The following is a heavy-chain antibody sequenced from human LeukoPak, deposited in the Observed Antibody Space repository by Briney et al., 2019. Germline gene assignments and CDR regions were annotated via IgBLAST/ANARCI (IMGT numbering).Heavy chain of an antibody. V-gene: IGHV3-30*02. CDR1: GLTFSRYG. Sequence: GGSLRLSCAASGLTFSRYGMHWVRQAPGKGLEWVAFIRYDGSNKYYADSVKGRFTISRDNSKNTLYLQMNSLRAEDTAVYYCARGKTSQNIVTRKTYNWFDPWGQGTLVTVSS. J-gene: IGHJ5*02. CDR3: ARGKTSQNIVTRKTYNWFDP. CDR2: IRYDGSNK. D-gene: IGHD2/OR15-2a*01.